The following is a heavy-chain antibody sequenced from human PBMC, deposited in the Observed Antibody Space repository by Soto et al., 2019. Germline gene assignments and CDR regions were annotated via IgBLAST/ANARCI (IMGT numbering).Heavy chain of an antibody. V-gene: IGHV4-59*01. CDR1: GGSISSYY. J-gene: IGHJ6*02. D-gene: IGHD5-12*01. CDR3: ASLRGYSGYQGFYYGMDV. Sequence: PSETLSLTCTVSGGSISSYYWSWIRQPPGKGLEWIGYIYYSGSTNYNPSLKSRVTISVDTSKNQFSLKLSSVTAADTAVYYCASLRGYSGYQGFYYGMDVWGQGTTVTVS. CDR2: IYYSGST.